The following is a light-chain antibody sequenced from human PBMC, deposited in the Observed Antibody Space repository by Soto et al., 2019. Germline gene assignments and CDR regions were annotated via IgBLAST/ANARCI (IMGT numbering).Light chain of an antibody. V-gene: IGLV2-14*01. CDR3: SSYTSSSTYV. Sequence: QSVLTQPASVSGSPGQSITISCTGTSSDVGGYNYVSWYQQHPGKAPKLMIYEVSNRPSGVSNRFYGSKSGNTASLTISGLQAEDEDDYYCSSYTSSSTYVLGTGTKVTVL. J-gene: IGLJ1*01. CDR1: SSDVGGYNY. CDR2: EVS.